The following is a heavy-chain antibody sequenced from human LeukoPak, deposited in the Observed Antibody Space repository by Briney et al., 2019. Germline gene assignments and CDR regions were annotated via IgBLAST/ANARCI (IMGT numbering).Heavy chain of an antibody. J-gene: IGHJ4*02. CDR2: LWYDGSNK. Sequence: GGSLRLSCAASGFTFSSYGMHWVRQAPGKGLEWVAVLWYDGSNKYYADSVKGRFTISRDNSKNTLYLQMNSLRAEDTAVYYCAKASGYYLAGFDYWGQGTLVTVSS. CDR3: AKASGYYLAGFDY. D-gene: IGHD3-22*01. V-gene: IGHV3-33*06. CDR1: GFTFSSYG.